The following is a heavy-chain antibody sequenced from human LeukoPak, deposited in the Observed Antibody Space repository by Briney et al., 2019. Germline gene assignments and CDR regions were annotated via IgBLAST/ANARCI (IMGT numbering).Heavy chain of an antibody. J-gene: IGHJ4*02. CDR3: ARGPMVRGVYFDY. V-gene: IGHV3-53*01. CDR2: IYSGGNT. CDR1: GFTVSDNY. Sequence: GGSLRLSCTASGFTVSDNYMSWVRQAPGKGLEWVSVIYSGGNTFYVDSVKGRFTISRDYSKNTLYLQMNSLRAEDTAVYYCARGPMVRGVYFDYWGQGTLVTVSP. D-gene: IGHD3-10*01.